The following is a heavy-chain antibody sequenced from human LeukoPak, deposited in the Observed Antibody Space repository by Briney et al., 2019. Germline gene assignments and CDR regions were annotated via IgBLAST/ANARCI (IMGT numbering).Heavy chain of an antibody. CDR3: ARSSSGWYFDY. J-gene: IGHJ4*02. CDR1: GYIFTDYY. CDR2: INPNSGGT. D-gene: IGHD6-19*01. V-gene: IGHV1/OR15-1*04. Sequence: ASVKVSCKASGYIFTDYYMHWVRQAPGQELGWMGRINPNSGGTNYAQKFQGRVTMTRDMSTSTVYMELSSLRSEDTAVYYCARSSSGWYFDYWGQGTLVTVSS.